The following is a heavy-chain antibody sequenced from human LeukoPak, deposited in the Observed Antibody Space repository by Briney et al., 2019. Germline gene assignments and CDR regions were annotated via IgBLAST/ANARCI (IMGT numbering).Heavy chain of an antibody. J-gene: IGHJ4*02. Sequence: PSETLSLTCTVSGGSISSSSYYWGWIRQPAGRGLEWIGRIYSSGNTNYNHSFESRVIMSMDASKSEFSLKVTSVTAADTAVYYCARGDGYNWGNFDYWGQGNLVTVS. CDR2: IYSSGNT. CDR3: ARGDGYNWGNFDY. CDR1: GGSISSSSYY. V-gene: IGHV4-39*07. D-gene: IGHD5-24*01.